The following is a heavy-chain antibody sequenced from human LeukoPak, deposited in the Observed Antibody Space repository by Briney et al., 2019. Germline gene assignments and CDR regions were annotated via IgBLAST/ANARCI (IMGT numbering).Heavy chain of an antibody. CDR1: AGTFSSYT. D-gene: IGHD2-8*01. V-gene: IGHV1-69*08. CDR2: INPTLGKE. J-gene: IGHJ2*01. CDR3: ARDVDCTNGVCYTYWYFDL. Sequence: TVKVSCKASAGTFSSYTISWMQQAPGQDINSTTSINPTLGKENYAQKFQGRITITADNPTSTAYMELSSLRSEHTAVYSCARDVDCTNGVCYTYWYFDLWGRGTLVTVSS.